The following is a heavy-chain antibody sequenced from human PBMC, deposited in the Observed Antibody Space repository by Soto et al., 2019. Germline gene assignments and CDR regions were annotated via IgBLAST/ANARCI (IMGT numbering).Heavy chain of an antibody. CDR2: IYYTGST. CDR3: ATLAGTTGYYFDS. Sequence: SETMSLTFAASGGSISSYYWSWIRQPPGKGLEWIGYIYYTGSTNYNPSLKSRVTISVDTSKNQFSLRLRSVTAADTALYYCATLAGTTGYYFDSWGQGTLVTV. J-gene: IGHJ4*02. CDR1: GGSISSYY. V-gene: IGHV4-59*08. D-gene: IGHD3-9*01.